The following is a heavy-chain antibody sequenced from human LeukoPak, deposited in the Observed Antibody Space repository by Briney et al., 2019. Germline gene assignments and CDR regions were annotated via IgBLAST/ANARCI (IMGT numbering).Heavy chain of an antibody. J-gene: IGHJ4*02. V-gene: IGHV4-34*01. CDR1: GGSFSGYY. D-gene: IGHD1-14*01. CDR3: ARQPMCDY. Sequence: SETLSLACAVYGGSFSGYYWSWIRQPPGKGLEWIGEINHSGSTNYNPSLKSRVTVSVDTSKNQFSLKLSSVTAADTAVYYCARQPMCDYWGQGTLVTVSS. CDR2: INHSGST.